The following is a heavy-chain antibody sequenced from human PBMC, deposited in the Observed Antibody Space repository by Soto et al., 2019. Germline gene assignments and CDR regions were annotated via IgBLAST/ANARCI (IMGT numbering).Heavy chain of an antibody. V-gene: IGHV3-23*01. D-gene: IGHD3-3*01. J-gene: IGHJ5*02. Sequence: PGGSLRLSCAASGFTFSSYAMSWVRQAPGKGLEWVSAISGSGGSTYYADSVKGRFTISRDNSKNTLYLQMNSLRAEDTAVYYCAKDRGSRILYLEAPQNWLDPWGQGIMVTV. CDR3: AKDRGSRILYLEAPQNWLDP. CDR1: GFTFSSYA. CDR2: ISGSGGST.